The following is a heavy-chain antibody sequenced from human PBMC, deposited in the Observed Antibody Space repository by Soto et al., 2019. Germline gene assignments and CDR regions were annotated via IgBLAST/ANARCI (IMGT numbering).Heavy chain of an antibody. CDR2: ISYDGSNK. CDR1: GFTFSSYA. V-gene: IGHV3-30-3*01. CDR3: ARDLPFVVVTAGPRPDYYYYGMDV. J-gene: IGHJ6*02. Sequence: QVQLVESGGGVVQPGRSLRLSCAASGFTFSSYAMHWVRQAPGKGLEWVAVISYDGSNKYYADSVKGRFTISRDNSKNTLYLQMNSLRAEDTAVYYCARDLPFVVVTAGPRPDYYYYGMDVWGQGTTVTVSS. D-gene: IGHD2-21*02.